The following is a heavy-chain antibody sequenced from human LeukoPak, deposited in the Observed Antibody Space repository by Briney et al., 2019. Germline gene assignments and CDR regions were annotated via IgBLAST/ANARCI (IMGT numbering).Heavy chain of an antibody. CDR3: AREAYSSGRAGTFDI. CDR1: GLSLSRSH. V-gene: IGHV3-30*04. CDR2: IPHDGGNK. D-gene: IGHD6-19*01. J-gene: IGHJ3*02. Sequence: GGSLRLSCVGSGLSLSRSHMHWVRQAPGKRLEWVALIPHDGGNKQYGDSAKGRFTVSRENSKNTVDLNMDSLTVDDTAICYCAREAYSSGRAGTFDIWGQGTMVTVSS.